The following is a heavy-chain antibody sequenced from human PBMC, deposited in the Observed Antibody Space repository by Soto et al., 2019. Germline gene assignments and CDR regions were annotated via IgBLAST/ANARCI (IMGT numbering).Heavy chain of an antibody. CDR2: TYYRSRWYN. CDR3: VRLIGNSWLDF. V-gene: IGHV6-1*01. CDR1: GDSVSSSSVT. Sequence: SQTLSLTCDISGDSVSSSSVTWNWIRQSPSRGLEWLGRTYYRSRWYNDYAESVKSRIIINPDTSKNQFSLHLNSVTPDDTAVYYCVRLIGNSWLDFWGRRTLVTVSS. J-gene: IGHJ5*01. D-gene: IGHD1-26*01.